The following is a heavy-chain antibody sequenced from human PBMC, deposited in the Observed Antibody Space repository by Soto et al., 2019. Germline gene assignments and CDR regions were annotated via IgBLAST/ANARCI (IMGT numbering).Heavy chain of an antibody. CDR2: IYPGDSDT. Sequence: GESLKISCKGSGYSFTNYWIGWLRQMPGKGLEWMGIIYPGDSDTRYSPSFQGQVTISADKSISTAYLQWSSLKASDTAMCYCARYYGGNSGYYYYGMDVWGQGTTVTVSS. D-gene: IGHD4-17*01. V-gene: IGHV5-51*01. J-gene: IGHJ6*02. CDR1: GYSFTNYW. CDR3: ARYYGGNSGYYYYGMDV.